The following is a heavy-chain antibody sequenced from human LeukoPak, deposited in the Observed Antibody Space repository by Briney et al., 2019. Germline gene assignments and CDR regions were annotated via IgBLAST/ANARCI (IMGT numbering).Heavy chain of an antibody. CDR1: GGSFSDYY. J-gene: IGHJ5*02. V-gene: IGHV4-34*01. Sequence: SETLSLTCAVYGGSFSDYYWSWIRQPPGKGLEWIGEINHSGSTNYTPSPTRRVTISVDTSKNQFSLKLSSVTAADTAVYYCARGGTGTQNWFDPWGQGTLVTVSS. D-gene: IGHD1-1*01. CDR2: INHSGST. CDR3: ARGGTGTQNWFDP.